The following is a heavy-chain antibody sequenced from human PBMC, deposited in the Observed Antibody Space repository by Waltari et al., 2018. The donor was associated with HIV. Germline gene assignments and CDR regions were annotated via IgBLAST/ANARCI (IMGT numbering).Heavy chain of an antibody. D-gene: IGHD6-19*01. CDR2: VNHVGRT. CDR1: GGSFSGYY. Sequence: QVHLEQWGTGLLRPSETLSLTCPVYGGSFSGYYWRWVRPSPGGGLEWIGEVNHVGRTNYSPSLKGRVTVSVDTSKNQFSLTMRSVTAADTAVYYCARDSAPGLAVDDDDGEFFYYGLDVWGQGTTVTVSS. J-gene: IGHJ6*01. V-gene: IGHV4-34*01. CDR3: ARDSAPGLAVDDDDGEFFYYGLDV.